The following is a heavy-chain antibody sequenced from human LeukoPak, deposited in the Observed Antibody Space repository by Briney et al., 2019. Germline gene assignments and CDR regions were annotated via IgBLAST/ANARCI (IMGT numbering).Heavy chain of an antibody. CDR3: ANLRFLEYFDL. Sequence: SETLSLTCTVSGDSISSGYYWGWIRQPPGKGLEWIGSMYHSGSTYYNPSLKSRVTISVDTSKNQFSLKLSSVTAADTAVYYCANLRFLEYFDLWGRGTLVTVSS. CDR1: GDSISSGYY. D-gene: IGHD3-3*01. J-gene: IGHJ2*01. V-gene: IGHV4-38-2*02. CDR2: MYHSGST.